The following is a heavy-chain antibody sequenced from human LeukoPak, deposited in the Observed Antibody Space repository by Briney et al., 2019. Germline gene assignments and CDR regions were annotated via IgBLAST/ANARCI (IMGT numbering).Heavy chain of an antibody. Sequence: GEPLKISCEVSGDSFTAYCIVWVRHLHGKGLDWMGRIYPADSHTRYSPSFQGQVSISVDKSISTAYLQWSSRKASDTAMYYCARLNIRSEGWFDPWGKGTLVTVSP. V-gene: IGHV5-51*01. D-gene: IGHD2/OR15-2a*01. CDR3: ARLNIRSEGWFDP. CDR2: IYPADSHT. J-gene: IGHJ5*02. CDR1: GDSFTAYC.